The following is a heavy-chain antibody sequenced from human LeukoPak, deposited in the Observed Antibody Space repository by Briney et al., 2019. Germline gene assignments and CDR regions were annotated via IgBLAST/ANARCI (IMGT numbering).Heavy chain of an antibody. J-gene: IGHJ5*02. Sequence: GGSLRLSCAASGFTFSSYWMSWVRQAPGKGLEWVANIKQDGSEKYYVDSVKGRFTISRDNAKNSLYLQMNSLRAEDTAVYYCARGPYKQQLAYNWFDPWGQGTLVTVSS. V-gene: IGHV3-7*03. CDR1: GFTFSSYW. D-gene: IGHD6-13*01. CDR3: ARGPYKQQLAYNWFDP. CDR2: IKQDGSEK.